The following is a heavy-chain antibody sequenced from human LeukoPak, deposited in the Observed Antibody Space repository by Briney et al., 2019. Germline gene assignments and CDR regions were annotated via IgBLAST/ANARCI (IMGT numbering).Heavy chain of an antibody. CDR3: AKDRYDYVWGSYRYNYFDY. CDR2: IYSGGST. V-gene: IGHV3-53*05. CDR1: GFTVSSNY. Sequence: GGSLRLSCAASGFTVSSNYVSWVRQAPGKGLEWVSVIYSGGSTYYADSVKGRFTISRDNSKNTLYLQMNSLRAEDTAVYYCAKDRYDYVWGSYRYNYFDYWGQGTLVTVSS. J-gene: IGHJ4*02. D-gene: IGHD3-16*02.